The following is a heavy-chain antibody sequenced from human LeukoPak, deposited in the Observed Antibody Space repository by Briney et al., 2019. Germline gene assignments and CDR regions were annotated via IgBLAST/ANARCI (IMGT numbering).Heavy chain of an antibody. J-gene: IGHJ4*02. Sequence: GGSLRLSCAASGFTFSSYSMNWVRQAPGEGLEWVSYISSSSSYIYYADSVKGRFTISRDNAKNSLYLQMNSLRAEDTAVYYCARDRRSLIAAAGNGDYWGQGTLVTVSS. CDR3: ARDRRSLIAAAGNGDY. CDR1: GFTFSSYS. V-gene: IGHV3-21*01. CDR2: ISSSSSYI. D-gene: IGHD6-13*01.